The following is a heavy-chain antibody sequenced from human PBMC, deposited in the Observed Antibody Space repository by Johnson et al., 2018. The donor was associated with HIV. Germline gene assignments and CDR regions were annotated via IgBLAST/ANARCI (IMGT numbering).Heavy chain of an antibody. D-gene: IGHD2-2*03. CDR3: ARATGSWMDAFDI. J-gene: IGHJ3*02. CDR1: TVRSNY. V-gene: IGHV3-7*01. Sequence: TVRSNYMSWVRPAPGKGLEWVANINQDGSEKYYVDSVKDRFTISRDNAKKSVYLQMNSLRAEDTAVYYCARATGSWMDAFDIWGQGTMVTVSS. CDR2: INQDGSEK.